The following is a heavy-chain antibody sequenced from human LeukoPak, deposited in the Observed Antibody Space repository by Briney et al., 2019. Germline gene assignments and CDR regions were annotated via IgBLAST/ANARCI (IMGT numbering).Heavy chain of an antibody. V-gene: IGHV4-59*08. Sequence: SETLSLTCTVSGGSISSYYWSWIKQPPGKGLEWIGYIYYSGSTNYNPSLKSRVTISVDTSKNQFSLKLSSVTAADAAVYYCARHSLDTSRVSDAFDIWGQGTMVTVSS. CDR2: IYYSGST. CDR3: ARHSLDTSRVSDAFDI. J-gene: IGHJ3*02. D-gene: IGHD6-13*01. CDR1: GGSISSYY.